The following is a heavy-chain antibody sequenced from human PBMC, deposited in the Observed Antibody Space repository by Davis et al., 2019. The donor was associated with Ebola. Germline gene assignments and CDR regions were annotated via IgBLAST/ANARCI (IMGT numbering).Heavy chain of an antibody. CDR2: ISGGGGST. Sequence: SLKISCAAPGFSISSYAMSWVRQAPGQGLEWVSGISGGGGSTYYADSVKGRFSISRDNSKDTLYLQMNSLRAEDTAVYYCAKNSRRYSGSTEAYDYWGQGTLVTVSS. V-gene: IGHV3-23*01. CDR1: GFSISSYA. J-gene: IGHJ4*02. CDR3: AKNSRRYSGSTEAYDY. D-gene: IGHD1-26*01.